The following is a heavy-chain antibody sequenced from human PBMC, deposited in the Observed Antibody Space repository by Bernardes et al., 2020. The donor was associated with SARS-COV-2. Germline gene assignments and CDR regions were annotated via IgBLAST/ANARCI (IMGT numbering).Heavy chain of an antibody. D-gene: IGHD6-6*01. CDR2: LYSGGST. Sequence: GSLILSCTASGFTVSSTYMSWVRQAPWKGLEWVSVLYSGGSTYYADSVKGRFTISRDNSKNTLYLQMNSLRAEDTAVYYCASLGSSARQTYYYYGMDVWGQGTTVTVSS. V-gene: IGHV3-66*01. CDR1: GFTVSSTY. J-gene: IGHJ6*02. CDR3: ASLGSSARQTYYYYGMDV.